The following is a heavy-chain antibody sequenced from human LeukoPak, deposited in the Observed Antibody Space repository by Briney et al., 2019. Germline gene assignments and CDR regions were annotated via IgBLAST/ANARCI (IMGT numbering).Heavy chain of an antibody. D-gene: IGHD2-2*01. Sequence: SETLSLTCTVSGGSIRSSYYYWGWIRQPPGKGLEWIGSIYDSGSTHYNPSLKSRVTISVDTSKNQFSLKLNSVTAADTAVYYCARACSSTSCFTFFDYWGQGTLVTVSS. CDR3: ARACSSTSCFTFFDY. CDR1: GGSIRSSYYY. V-gene: IGHV4-39*01. J-gene: IGHJ4*02. CDR2: IYDSGST.